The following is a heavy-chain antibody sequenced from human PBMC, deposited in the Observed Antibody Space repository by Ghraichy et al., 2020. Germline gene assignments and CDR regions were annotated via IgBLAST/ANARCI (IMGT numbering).Heavy chain of an antibody. CDR2: TYYRSKWYN. V-gene: IGHV6-1*01. Sequence: QTLSLTCAISGDSVSSSSVAWNWIRQSPSRGLEWLGRTYYRSKWYNDYAVSVKSRITINPDTSKNQFSLQLNSVTPEDTAVYYCARDKRGYYVDAFDIWGQGTVVTVSS. J-gene: IGHJ3*02. D-gene: IGHD3-10*02. CDR3: ARDKRGYYVDAFDI. CDR1: GDSVSSSSVA.